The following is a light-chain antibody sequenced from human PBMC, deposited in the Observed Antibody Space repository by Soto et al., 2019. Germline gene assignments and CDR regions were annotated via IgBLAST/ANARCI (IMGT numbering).Light chain of an antibody. V-gene: IGKV1-39*01. CDR2: GAS. Sequence: DIHMTQSPSSLSASVGDTVTITCRASQNIDMYLNWYQQKPGKAPRVLISGASSLQSGVQSRFSGSGSGTDFTLTIRSLQPEDSATYYCQQSYSTPPTFGQGTKVDIK. CDR3: QQSYSTPPT. CDR1: QNIDMY. J-gene: IGKJ1*01.